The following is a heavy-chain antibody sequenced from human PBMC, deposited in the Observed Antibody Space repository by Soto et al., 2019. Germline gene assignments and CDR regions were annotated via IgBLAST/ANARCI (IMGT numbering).Heavy chain of an antibody. Sequence: PSEPLSLTCTASGGSIGSYYCTWIRKPPGKGLEWIGYMYNTGSTIYNPSLKSRVTISVDTSKNQFSLKLNSVTAADTAVYYCARDLWGYCGADCYPLDVWGQGTTVT. CDR3: ARDLWGYCGADCYPLDV. V-gene: IGHV4-59*01. CDR1: GGSIGSYY. CDR2: MYNTGST. D-gene: IGHD2-21*02. J-gene: IGHJ6*02.